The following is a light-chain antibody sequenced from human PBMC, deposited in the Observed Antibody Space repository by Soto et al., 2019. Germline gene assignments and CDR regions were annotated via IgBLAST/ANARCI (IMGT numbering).Light chain of an antibody. Sequence: QSALTQPASVSGSPGQSITIPCTGTSGDIGSYNRVSWYQQHPGKAPKLIIYEVTDRPSGVSNRFSGSKSGNTASLTISGLQAEDEAEYYCSSYTNISTRACVFGTGTKVTVL. CDR3: SSYTNISTRACV. J-gene: IGLJ1*01. CDR2: EVT. V-gene: IGLV2-14*01. CDR1: SGDIGSYNR.